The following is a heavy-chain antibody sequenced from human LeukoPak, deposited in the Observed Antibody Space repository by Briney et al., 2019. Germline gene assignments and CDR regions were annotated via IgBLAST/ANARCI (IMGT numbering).Heavy chain of an antibody. J-gene: IGHJ4*02. CDR3: ARDRDTYYYGSGSPVFDY. D-gene: IGHD3-10*01. CDR2: ISSSSSYI. Sequence: PGGSLRLSCAASGFTFSSYSMNWVRQAPGKGLEWVSSISSSSSYIYYADSVKGRFTISRDNDKNSLYLQMNSLRAEDTAVYYCARDRDTYYYGSGSPVFDYWGQGTLVTVSS. CDR1: GFTFSSYS. V-gene: IGHV3-21*01.